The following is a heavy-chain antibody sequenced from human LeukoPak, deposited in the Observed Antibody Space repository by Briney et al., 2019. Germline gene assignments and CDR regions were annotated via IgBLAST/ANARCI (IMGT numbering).Heavy chain of an antibody. V-gene: IGHV3-9*01. CDR2: ISWNSGSI. D-gene: IGHD6-19*01. CDR1: GFTFDDYA. Sequence: GGSLRLSCAASGFTFDDYAMHWVRQAPGKGLEWVSGISWNSGSIGYADSVKGRFTISRDNAKNSLYLQMNSLRAEDTALYYCAKVASSGWYALGDWGQGTLVTVSS. J-gene: IGHJ4*02. CDR3: AKVASSGWYALGD.